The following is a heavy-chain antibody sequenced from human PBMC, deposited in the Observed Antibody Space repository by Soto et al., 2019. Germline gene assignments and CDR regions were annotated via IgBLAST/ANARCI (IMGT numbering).Heavy chain of an antibody. V-gene: IGHV4-34*01. Sequence: QVQLQQWGAGLLKPSETLSLTCAVYGGSFSGYYWSWIRQPPGKGLEWIGEINHGGSTNYNPSLKSRVTISLDTSKNQFSLKLSSVTAADTSVYYCARGPEYYYGGSGFVDYWGQGALVTVSS. J-gene: IGHJ4*02. CDR3: ARGPEYYYGGSGFVDY. CDR1: GGSFSGYY. CDR2: INHGGST. D-gene: IGHD3-22*01.